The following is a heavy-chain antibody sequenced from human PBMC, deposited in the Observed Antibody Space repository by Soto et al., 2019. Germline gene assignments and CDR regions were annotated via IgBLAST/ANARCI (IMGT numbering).Heavy chain of an antibody. D-gene: IGHD3-10*01. V-gene: IGHV1-69*13. CDR3: ARDVSSDTTGFRGYDL. J-gene: IGHJ4*02. CDR1: GGTVSSYA. Sequence: GASVKVSCKASGGTVSSYAITWVRQAPGKGLEWMGVFIPIFVSAHYAPKFQGRITITADESTSTAYMEFSGLTSEDTAIYYCARDVSSDTTGFRGYDLWGQGTQVTVSS. CDR2: FIPIFVSA.